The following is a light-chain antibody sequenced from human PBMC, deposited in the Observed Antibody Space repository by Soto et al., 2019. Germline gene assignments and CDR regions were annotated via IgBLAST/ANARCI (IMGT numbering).Light chain of an antibody. J-gene: IGLJ3*02. CDR3: PSYASSLSSWV. CDR2: DNN. CDR1: SSNIGAGYD. V-gene: IGLV1-40*01. Sequence: QSVLTQPPSVSGAPGQRVTISCTGSSSNIGAGYDVHWYQQLPGTAPKLLIYDNNNRPSGVPDRFSGSKSGTSASLAITGLQAEDEADYCCPSYASSLSSWVFGGGPKLTVL.